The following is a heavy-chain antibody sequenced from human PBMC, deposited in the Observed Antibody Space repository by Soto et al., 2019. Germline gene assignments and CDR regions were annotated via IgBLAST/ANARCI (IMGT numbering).Heavy chain of an antibody. V-gene: IGHV1-69*01. Sequence: QVQLVQSGAEVKKPGSSVKVSCKASGGTFSSYAISWVRQAPGQGLEWMGGIIPIFGTANYAQKFQGRVTLPADESTSTAYMELSSLRSEDTAVYYCARQGARTYYGSGSYFSYYYYGMDVWGQGTTVTVSS. CDR1: GGTFSSYA. CDR3: ARQGARTYYGSGSYFSYYYYGMDV. D-gene: IGHD3-10*01. CDR2: IIPIFGTA. J-gene: IGHJ6*02.